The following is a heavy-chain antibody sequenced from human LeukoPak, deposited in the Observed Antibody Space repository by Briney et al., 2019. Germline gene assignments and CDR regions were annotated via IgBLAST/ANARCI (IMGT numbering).Heavy chain of an antibody. CDR3: ARHPPYSSSWYRFNWFDT. D-gene: IGHD6-13*01. CDR1: GYSFTSYW. V-gene: IGHV5-51*01. Sequence: SGESLKISCKGSGYSFTSYWIAWVRQMPGKGLEWMGIIYPGDSDTRYSPSFQGQVTISADKSISTAYLQWSSLEASDSAIYYCARHPPYSSSWYRFNWFDTWGQGTLATVSS. CDR2: IYPGDSDT. J-gene: IGHJ5*02.